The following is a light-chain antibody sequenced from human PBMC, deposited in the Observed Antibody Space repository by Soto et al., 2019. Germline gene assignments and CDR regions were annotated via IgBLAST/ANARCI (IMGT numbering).Light chain of an antibody. Sequence: DIQETQSPSPLSASVGDRVTITCRASESISNYLNWYQQKPGKAPNLLIYAASTLQSGVPSRFSGSGSGTDFTLTISSLQPEDFATYFCQHGYSTPLAFGGGTKVDIK. V-gene: IGKV1-39*01. CDR2: AAS. CDR3: QHGYSTPLA. J-gene: IGKJ4*01. CDR1: ESISNY.